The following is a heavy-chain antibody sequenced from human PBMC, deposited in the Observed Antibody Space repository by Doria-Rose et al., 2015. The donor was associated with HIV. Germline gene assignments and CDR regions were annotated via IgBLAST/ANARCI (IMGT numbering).Heavy chain of an antibody. V-gene: IGHV2-26*01. J-gene: IGHJ4*02. Sequence: QESGPVLVKPTETLTLTCTVSGVSLSSPGMGVSWIRQPPGNALEWLANTFSDDERYYKTALKSRLTISRGTSKSQVVLTMTDMDPVGTATYYCARIKSSRWYHKYYFDFWGQGTLVIVSA. CDR1: GVSLSSPGMG. CDR3: ARIKSSRWYHKYYFDF. D-gene: IGHD6-13*01. CDR2: TFSDDER.